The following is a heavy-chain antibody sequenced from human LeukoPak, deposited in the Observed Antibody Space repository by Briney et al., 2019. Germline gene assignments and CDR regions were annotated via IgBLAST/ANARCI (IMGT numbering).Heavy chain of an antibody. V-gene: IGHV3-48*01. CDR2: ISGGSSTI. CDR3: ARVGSNQWLDY. CDR1: GLTLSSYS. J-gene: IGHJ4*02. D-gene: IGHD6-19*01. Sequence: PGGSLRLSCAASGLTLSSYSMNWVRQAPGKGLEWVSYISGGSSTIYNADSVKGRFTISRDNAKNLLYLLMDTLRAEDTAVYYCARVGSNQWLDYWGQGTLVTVSS.